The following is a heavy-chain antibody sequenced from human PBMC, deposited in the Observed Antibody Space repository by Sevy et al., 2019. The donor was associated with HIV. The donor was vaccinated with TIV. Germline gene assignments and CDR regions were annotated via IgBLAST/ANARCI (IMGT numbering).Heavy chain of an antibody. J-gene: IGHJ4*02. CDR1: GFTFSNYW. V-gene: IGHV3-7*01. D-gene: IGHD2-15*01. Sequence: GGSLRLSCEVSGFTFSNYWMTWVRQAPGKGLEWVANIKEDGSDKYYGDSVKGRFSLSRDNAKNSLYLQMDSLRAEDTAVYYCVRAGLASATDFDYWGQGTLVTDSS. CDR2: IKEDGSDK. CDR3: VRAGLASATDFDY.